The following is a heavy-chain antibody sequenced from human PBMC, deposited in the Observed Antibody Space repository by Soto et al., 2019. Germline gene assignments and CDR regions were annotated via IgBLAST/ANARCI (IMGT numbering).Heavy chain of an antibody. Sequence: PGGSLRLSCAASGFTFSSYGMHWVRQAPGKGLEWVAVIWYDGSHKHYADSVKGRFTISRDNSKNTLYLQMNSLRVEDTAVYYCARQKSSAVGMDVWGQGTTVTVSS. CDR2: IWYDGSHK. J-gene: IGHJ6*02. CDR3: ARQKSSAVGMDV. V-gene: IGHV3-33*01. CDR1: GFTFSSYG. D-gene: IGHD6-19*01.